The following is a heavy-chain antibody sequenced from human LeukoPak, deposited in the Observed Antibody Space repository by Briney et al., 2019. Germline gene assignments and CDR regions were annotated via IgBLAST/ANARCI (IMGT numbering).Heavy chain of an antibody. CDR1: GYTFTHHG. CDR3: ARDPSNSSGWRAWGDY. D-gene: IGHD6-25*01. V-gene: IGHV1-18*01. J-gene: IGHJ4*02. Sequence: GASVKVSCKASGYTFTHHGINWVRQAPGQGLEWMGLISAYNGDTKYAQKFQGRVTMTTDTSKSTAYLELRSLRSDDTAVYYCARDPSNSSGWRAWGDYWGQGILVTVSS. CDR2: ISAYNGDT.